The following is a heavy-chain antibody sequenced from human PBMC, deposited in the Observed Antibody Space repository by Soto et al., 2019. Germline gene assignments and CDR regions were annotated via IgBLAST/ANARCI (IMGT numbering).Heavy chain of an antibody. CDR1: GYTFTSYG. CDR3: ARGGTLWFGELLPDYYYGMDV. J-gene: IGHJ6*02. Sequence: QVQLVQSGAEVKKPGASVKVSCKASGYTFTSYGISWVRQAPGQGLEWMGWISAYNGNTNYAQKLQGRVTMTTDTSTRTAYMELRSRRSDDTAVYYCARGGTLWFGELLPDYYYGMDVWGQGTTVTVSS. V-gene: IGHV1-18*01. CDR2: ISAYNGNT. D-gene: IGHD3-10*01.